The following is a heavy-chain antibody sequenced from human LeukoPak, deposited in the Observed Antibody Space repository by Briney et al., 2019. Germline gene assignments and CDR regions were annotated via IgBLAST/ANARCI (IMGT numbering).Heavy chain of an antibody. CDR2: ISSSSYT. Sequence: GGSLRLSCAASGSTFSSYSMSWIRQAPGKGLEWVSYISSSSYTNYADSVKGRFTISRDNAKNSLYLQMNSLRAEDTAVYYCARDAQNYGMDVWGQGTTVTVSS. J-gene: IGHJ6*02. CDR1: GSTFSSYS. V-gene: IGHV3-11*05. CDR3: ARDAQNYGMDV.